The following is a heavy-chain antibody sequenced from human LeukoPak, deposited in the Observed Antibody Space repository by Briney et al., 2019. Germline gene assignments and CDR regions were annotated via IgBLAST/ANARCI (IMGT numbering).Heavy chain of an antibody. V-gene: IGHV3-66*01. CDR3: AKVLSRKWELRLYFFDY. J-gene: IGHJ4*02. Sequence: PGGSLRLSCAASGFTFSAYEMTWVRQAPGKGLEWVSLIYSGGSTYYADSVKGRFTVSRDNSKNTLYLQMNSLRAEDTAVYYCAKVLSRKWELRLYFFDYWGQGTLLTVSS. CDR1: GFTFSAYE. CDR2: IYSGGST. D-gene: IGHD1-26*01.